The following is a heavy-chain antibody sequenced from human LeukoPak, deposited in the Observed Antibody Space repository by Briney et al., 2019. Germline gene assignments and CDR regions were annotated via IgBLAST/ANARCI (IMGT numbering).Heavy chain of an antibody. Sequence: GGSLRLSCAASGFTFSSYWMHWVRQTPGKGRVCVSRINSAGSSTDYADSVKGRFTISRDNAKNTLYLQMNSLRAEDMAVYYCVRGSNDWIGMDVWGQGTTVTVSS. V-gene: IGHV3-74*01. CDR2: INSAGSST. J-gene: IGHJ6*02. D-gene: IGHD3-9*01. CDR3: VRGSNDWIGMDV. CDR1: GFTFSSYW.